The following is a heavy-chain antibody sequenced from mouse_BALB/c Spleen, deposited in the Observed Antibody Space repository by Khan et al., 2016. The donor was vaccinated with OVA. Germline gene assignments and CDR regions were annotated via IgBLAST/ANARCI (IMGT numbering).Heavy chain of an antibody. V-gene: IGHV1-4*01. CDR3: VREGAYYRSDGWFAY. CDR1: GYTFTTYT. J-gene: IGHJ3*01. Sequence: QVHVKQSGAELARPGASVKMSCKASGYTFTTYTIHWVKQRPGQGLEWIGYIIPSNDYTNYNQKFKDRATLTADKSSSPAYMQLSSLTSEDSAVYYCVREGAYYRSDGWFAYWGQGTLVTVSA. CDR2: IIPSNDYT. D-gene: IGHD2-14*01.